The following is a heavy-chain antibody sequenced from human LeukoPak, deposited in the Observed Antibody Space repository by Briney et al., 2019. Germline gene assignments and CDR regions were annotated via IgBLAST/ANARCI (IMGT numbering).Heavy chain of an antibody. CDR2: ISGSGGNT. CDR3: AKTTYYYDSSGYYYPGGVDY. Sequence: PGGSLRLSCAASGFTFSSYAMSWVRQAPGKGLEWVSAISGSGGNTYYADSVKGRFTISRDNSKNTLYLQMNSLRAEDTAVYYCAKTTYYYDSSGYYYPGGVDYWGQGTLVTVSS. D-gene: IGHD3-22*01. J-gene: IGHJ4*02. V-gene: IGHV3-23*01. CDR1: GFTFSSYA.